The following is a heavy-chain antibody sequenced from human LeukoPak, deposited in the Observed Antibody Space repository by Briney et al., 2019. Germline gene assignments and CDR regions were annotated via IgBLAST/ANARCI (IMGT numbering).Heavy chain of an antibody. V-gene: IGHV1-2*02. CDR1: DSTFTKYG. Sequence: ASVKVSCKASDSTFTKYGITWVRQAPGQGLEWMGWINPNSGGTNYAQKFQGRVTMTRDTSISTVYMELSSLRSDDTAVYYCARKTGSDAFDIWGQGTMVTVSS. J-gene: IGHJ3*02. CDR2: INPNSGGT. D-gene: IGHD3-10*01. CDR3: ARKTGSDAFDI.